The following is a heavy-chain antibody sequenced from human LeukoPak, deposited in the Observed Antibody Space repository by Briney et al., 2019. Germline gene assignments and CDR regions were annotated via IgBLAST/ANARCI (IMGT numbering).Heavy chain of an antibody. CDR1: GYTFTSYY. V-gene: IGHV1-46*01. D-gene: IGHD3-22*01. CDR2: INPSGGST. J-gene: IGHJ4*02. CDR3: ARARGYDSSGYYAFDY. Sequence: ASVKVSCKASGYTFTSYYMHWVRQAPGQGLEWMGIINPSGGSTSYAQKFQGRVTMTRDTSTSTAYMELSSLRSEDTAVYYCARARGYDSSGYYAFDYWGQGTLVTVSS.